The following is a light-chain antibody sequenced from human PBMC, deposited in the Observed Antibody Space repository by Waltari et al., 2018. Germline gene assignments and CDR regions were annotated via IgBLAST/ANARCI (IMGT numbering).Light chain of an antibody. CDR3: QKYVSLPAT. Sequence: EIVLTQSPGTLSLSPGERATLSCRASQSVSRSLAWYQQKPGQAPRLLIYDASTRATGIPDRFSGSGSGTDFSLTISRLEPGDFAVYYCQKYVSLPATFGQGTKVEIK. J-gene: IGKJ1*01. CDR2: DAS. V-gene: IGKV3-20*01. CDR1: QSVSRS.